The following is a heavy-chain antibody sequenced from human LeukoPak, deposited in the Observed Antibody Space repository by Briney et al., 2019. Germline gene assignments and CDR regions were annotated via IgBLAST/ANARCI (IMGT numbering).Heavy chain of an antibody. CDR1: GGSISSYY. Sequence: PSETLSLTCTVSGGSISSYYWSWIRQPPGKGLEWIGYIYYSGSTNYNPSLKSRVTISVDTSKNQFSLKLSSVTAADTAVYYCARDYVWGSYSSGFDYWGQGTLVTVSS. J-gene: IGHJ4*02. D-gene: IGHD3-16*02. CDR2: IYYSGST. CDR3: ARDYVWGSYSSGFDY. V-gene: IGHV4-59*01.